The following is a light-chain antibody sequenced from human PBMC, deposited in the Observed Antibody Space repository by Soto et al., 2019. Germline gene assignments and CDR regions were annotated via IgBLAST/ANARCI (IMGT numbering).Light chain of an antibody. CDR3: QQYNSSDT. V-gene: IGKV1-5*01. Sequence: DIQMTQSPSTLSASVGDRVTITCRASQSISSWLAWYQQKPGKAPKLLIYDASSLESGVPSRFSGSGSGTEFTLTISSLQPDDFATYYCQQYNSSDTFGGGTKVDIK. J-gene: IGKJ4*01. CDR1: QSISSW. CDR2: DAS.